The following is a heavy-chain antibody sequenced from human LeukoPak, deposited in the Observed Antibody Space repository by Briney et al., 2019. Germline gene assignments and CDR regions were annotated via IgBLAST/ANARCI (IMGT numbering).Heavy chain of an antibody. V-gene: IGHV1-46*03. CDR3: ASAGYDGAFDY. CDR2: INPTGGST. CDR1: GYTFTSYY. Sequence: ASLKVSCKASGYTFTSYYMHWVRQAPGQGLEWMGIINPTGGSTSYAQKFQGRVTMTRDTSTSTVYMELSSLRSEDTAVYYCASAGYDGAFDYWGQGTLVTVSS. J-gene: IGHJ4*02. D-gene: IGHD5-12*01.